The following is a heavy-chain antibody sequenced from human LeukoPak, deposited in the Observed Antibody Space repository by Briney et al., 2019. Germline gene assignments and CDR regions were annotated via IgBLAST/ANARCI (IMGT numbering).Heavy chain of an antibody. V-gene: IGHV3-7*01. CDR2: IKEDGTRK. J-gene: IGHJ5*02. CDR3: ASAVAGPFDP. CDR1: GFTFSSHW. D-gene: IGHD6-13*01. Sequence: PGGSLRLSCAASGFTFSSHWMTWVRQAPGKGLEWVANIKEDGTRKNYMDPVKGQFTTSKDNSKNTLYLQMNSLRAEDTAVYHCASAVAGPFDPWGQGTLVTVSS.